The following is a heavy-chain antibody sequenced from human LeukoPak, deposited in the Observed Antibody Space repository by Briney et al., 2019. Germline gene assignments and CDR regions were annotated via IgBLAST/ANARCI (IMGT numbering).Heavy chain of an antibody. CDR1: GFTFSSYC. V-gene: IGHV3-21*01. CDR2: LSSSSSYI. D-gene: IGHD6-19*01. CDR3: ASSGDRSDYYYGMDV. J-gene: IGHJ6*04. Sequence: GGSLRLSCAASGFTFSSYCMNWVRQAPGKGLEWVSSLSSSSSYIYYADSVKGRFTISRDNAKNSLYLQMNSLRAEDTAVYYCASSGDRSDYYYGMDVWGKGTTVTVSS.